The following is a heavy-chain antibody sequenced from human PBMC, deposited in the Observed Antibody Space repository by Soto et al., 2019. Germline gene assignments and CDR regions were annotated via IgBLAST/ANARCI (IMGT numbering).Heavy chain of an antibody. V-gene: IGHV2-5*02. D-gene: IGHD6-13*01. CDR1: GFSLSTSGVG. J-gene: IGHJ4*02. CDR3: AHRRPYEAAAGIVY. Sequence: QITLKESGPTLVKPTQTLTLTCTFSGFSLSTSGVGVGWIRQPPGKALEWLALIYWDDDKRYSPSLKSRLTTXKXTXXNQVVLTMTNMDPVDTATYYCAHRRPYEAAAGIVYWGQGTLVTVSS. CDR2: IYWDDDK.